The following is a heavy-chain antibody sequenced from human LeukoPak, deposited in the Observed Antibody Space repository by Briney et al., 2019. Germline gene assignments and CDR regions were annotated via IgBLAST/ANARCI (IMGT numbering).Heavy chain of an antibody. CDR1: GFTFSSYA. J-gene: IGHJ4*02. CDR2: ISGSGGST. CDR3: AKGYCSSTSCYLYYFDY. V-gene: IGHV3-23*01. D-gene: IGHD2-2*01. Sequence: PGGSLRLSCAASGFTFSSYAMSWVRQAPVKGLEWVSAISGSGGSTYYADSVKGRFTISRDNSKNTLYLQMNSLRAEDTAVYYCAKGYCSSTSCYLYYFDYWGQGTLVTVSS.